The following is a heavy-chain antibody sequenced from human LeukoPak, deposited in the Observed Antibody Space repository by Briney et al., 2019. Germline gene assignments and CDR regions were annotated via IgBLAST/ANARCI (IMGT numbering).Heavy chain of an antibody. CDR3: ARDSSPYYYDSSGYTGY. CDR1: GFTFSSYS. J-gene: IGHJ4*02. D-gene: IGHD3-22*01. CDR2: ISSSSSTI. Sequence: PGGSLRLSCAASGFTFSSYSMNWVRQAPGKGLEWVSYISSSSSTIYYADSVKGRFTISRDNAKNSLYLQMNSLRAEDTAVYYCARDSSPYYYDSSGYTGYWGQGTLVTVSS. V-gene: IGHV3-48*01.